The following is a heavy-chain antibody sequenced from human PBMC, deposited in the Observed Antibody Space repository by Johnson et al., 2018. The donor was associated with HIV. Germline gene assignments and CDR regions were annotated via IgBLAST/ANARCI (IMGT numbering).Heavy chain of an antibody. J-gene: IGHJ3*02. V-gene: IGHV3-9*01. CDR2: ISWNSGSI. Sequence: LLVESGGVVVQPGGSLRLSCAASGFTFDDYAMHWVRQAPGKGLEWVSGISWNSGSIGYADSVKGRFTISRDNAKNSLYLQMNSLRAEDTAVYYCASRSYGYVRHAFDIWGQGTMVTVSS. CDR1: GFTFDDYA. D-gene: IGHD5-18*01. CDR3: ASRSYGYVRHAFDI.